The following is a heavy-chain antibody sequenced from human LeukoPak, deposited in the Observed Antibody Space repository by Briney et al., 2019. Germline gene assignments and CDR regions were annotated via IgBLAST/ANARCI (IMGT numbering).Heavy chain of an antibody. V-gene: IGHV4-61*01. Sequence: PSETLSLTCTVSGDSVSSGYYYWSWIRQPPGKGLEWIGNIYYTGSTYYNPSLKSRVTISVDTSKNQFSLKLNSVTAADMAVYYCARNYYDSSGYYLFDAFDIWGQGTMVTVSS. D-gene: IGHD3-22*01. J-gene: IGHJ3*02. CDR2: IYYTGST. CDR3: ARNYYDSSGYYLFDAFDI. CDR1: GDSVSSGYYY.